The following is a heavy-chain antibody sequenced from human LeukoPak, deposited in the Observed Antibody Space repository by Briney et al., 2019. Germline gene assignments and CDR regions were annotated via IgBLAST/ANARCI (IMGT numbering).Heavy chain of an antibody. Sequence: ASVKVSCKASGYTFTGYYMHWVRQAPGQGLEWMGYIYPNSGATKYAQKFQGRVTMPRDTSISTAYMELSGLRSDDTAVYYCGTLLSNGPFDYWGQGSLVTVSS. V-gene: IGHV1-2*02. CDR2: IYPNSGAT. J-gene: IGHJ4*02. CDR3: GTLLSNGPFDY. CDR1: GYTFTGYY.